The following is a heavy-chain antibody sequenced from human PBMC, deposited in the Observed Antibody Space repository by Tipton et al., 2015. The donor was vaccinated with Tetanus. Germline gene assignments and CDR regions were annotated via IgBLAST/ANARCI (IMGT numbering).Heavy chain of an antibody. V-gene: IGHV3-74*01. CDR2: INGDGTTT. CDR3: ARSGYSNGLRWFDP. J-gene: IGHJ5*02. CDR1: GSGSTFRSRW. D-gene: IGHD5-18*01. Sequence: SLRLSCEVSGSGSTFRSRWMHWVRQAPGKGLVWVSRINGDGTTTNYADFVEGRFTISRDNSQNTLFLQMSSLRAEDTAVYYCARSGYSNGLRWFDPWGQGTLVTVSS.